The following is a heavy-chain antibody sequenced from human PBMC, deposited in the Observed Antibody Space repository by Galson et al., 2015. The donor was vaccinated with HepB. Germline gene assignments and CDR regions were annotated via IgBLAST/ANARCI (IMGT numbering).Heavy chain of an antibody. V-gene: IGHV3-23*01. D-gene: IGHD3-10*01. CDR2: ISGSGGIT. CDR1: RFTFSSYA. CDR3: AKEVITMIRGLIINGPLDY. Sequence: LRLSCAASRFTFSSYAMSWVRQAPGKGLEWVSAISGSGGITYYADSVKGRFTISRDNSKNTLYPQMNSLRAEDTAVYYCAKEVITMIRGLIINGPLDYWGQGTLVTVSS. J-gene: IGHJ4*02.